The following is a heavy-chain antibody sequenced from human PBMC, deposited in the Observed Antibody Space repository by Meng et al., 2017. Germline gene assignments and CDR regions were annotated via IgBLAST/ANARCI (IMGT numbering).Heavy chain of an antibody. Sequence: QVQLHGPGPGVGNALGTLSLTCFVSGGSISSVDWWSWVRQPPGKGLEWIGEIYHGGNTNYNPSLKSRVTISIDKSKNQFSLKLSSVTAADTAVYYCASWIYSCGWQWGQGTLVTVSS. J-gene: IGHJ4*02. CDR2: IYHGGNT. CDR1: GGSISSVDW. CDR3: ASWIYSCGWQ. D-gene: IGHD6-19*01. V-gene: IGHV4/OR15-8*02.